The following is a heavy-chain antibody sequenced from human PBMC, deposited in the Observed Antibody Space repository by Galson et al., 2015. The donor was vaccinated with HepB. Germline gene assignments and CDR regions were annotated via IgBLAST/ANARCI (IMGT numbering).Heavy chain of an antibody. CDR3: ASERRFGELYYFDY. D-gene: IGHD3-10*01. V-gene: IGHV3-64*04. CDR1: GFTFSSYA. Sequence: SLRLSCAASGFTFSSYAMHWVRQAPGKGLEYVSAISSNGGSTYYADSVKGRFTISRDNSKNTLYLQMNSLRAEDTAVYYCASERRFGELYYFDYWGQGTLVTVSS. CDR2: ISSNGGST. J-gene: IGHJ4*02.